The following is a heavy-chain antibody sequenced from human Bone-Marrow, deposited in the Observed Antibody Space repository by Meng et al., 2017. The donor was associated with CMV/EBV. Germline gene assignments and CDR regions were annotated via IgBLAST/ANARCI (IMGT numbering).Heavy chain of an antibody. CDR3: ARDVTTLGYSGMDV. V-gene: IGHV3-30*04. D-gene: IGHD4-23*01. Sequence: GGSLRLSCVASSGFTLSGYAMPWVRQAPGKGLEWLALISYDGSTEYHADAVRGRFSISRDNSKNTLYVHMNSLRPEDTAIYYCARDVTTLGYSGMDVWGQGTTVTVSS. CDR1: SGFTLSGYA. CDR2: ISYDGSTE. J-gene: IGHJ6*02.